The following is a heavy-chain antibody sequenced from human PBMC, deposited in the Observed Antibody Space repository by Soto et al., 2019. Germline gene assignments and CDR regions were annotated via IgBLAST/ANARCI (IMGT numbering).Heavy chain of an antibody. CDR2: INHSGST. D-gene: IGHD2-15*01. CDR1: GGSFSGYY. J-gene: IGHJ4*02. Sequence: SETLSLTCAVYGGSFSGYYWSWIRQPPGKGLEWIGEINHSGSTNYNPSLKSRVTISVDTSKNQFSLKLSSVTAADTAVYYCATSEGYCSGGSCLPIDYWGQGTLVTVSS. V-gene: IGHV4-34*01. CDR3: ATSEGYCSGGSCLPIDY.